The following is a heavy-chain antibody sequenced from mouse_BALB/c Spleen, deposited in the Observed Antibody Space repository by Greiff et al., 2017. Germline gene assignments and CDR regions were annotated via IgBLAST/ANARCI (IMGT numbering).Heavy chain of an antibody. Sequence: VQLKESGAELVKPGASVKLSCTASGFNIKDTYMHWVKQRPEQGLEWIGRIDPANGNTKYDPKFQGKATITADASSNTAYLQLSSLTSEDTAVYYCAMTTADYFDYWGQGTTLTVTS. CDR2: IDPANGNT. V-gene: IGHV14-3*02. CDR3: AMTTADYFDY. CDR1: GFNIKDTY. J-gene: IGHJ2*01. D-gene: IGHD1-2*01.